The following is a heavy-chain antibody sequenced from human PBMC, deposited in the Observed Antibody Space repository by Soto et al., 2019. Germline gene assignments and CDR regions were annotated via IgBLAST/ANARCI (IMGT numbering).Heavy chain of an antibody. CDR1: GFTFSSYA. J-gene: IGHJ6*02. Sequence: EVQLLESGGSLVQPGGSLRLSCAASGFTFSSYAMSWVRQAPGKGLEWVSAISGSGGSTYYADSVKGRFTISRDNSKNTLYLQMNSLRAEDTAVYYCAKARQPAAGDYYGMDVWGQGTTVTVSS. CDR3: AKARQPAAGDYYGMDV. D-gene: IGHD2-2*01. CDR2: ISGSGGST. V-gene: IGHV3-23*01.